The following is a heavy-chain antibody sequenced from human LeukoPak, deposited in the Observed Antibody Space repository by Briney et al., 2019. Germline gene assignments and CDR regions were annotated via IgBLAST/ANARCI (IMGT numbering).Heavy chain of an antibody. V-gene: IGHV3-23*01. CDR1: GFRFSNYA. CDR2: IRVNDET. D-gene: IGHD7-27*01. CDR3: AKGTGDMGYYFDR. J-gene: IGHJ4*02. Sequence: GGSLRLSCTASGFRFSNYAMNWVRQAPGKGLEWVSGIRVNDETYYADSVKGRFTISRDNSENTLYLQMGGLRAEDTAVYYCAKGTGDMGYYFDRWGQGTLVTVSS.